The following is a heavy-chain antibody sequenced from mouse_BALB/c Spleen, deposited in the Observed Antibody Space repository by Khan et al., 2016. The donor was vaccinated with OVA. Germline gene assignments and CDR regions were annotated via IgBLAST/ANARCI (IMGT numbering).Heavy chain of an antibody. Sequence: EVELVESGPGLVKPSQSLSLTCTVTGYSITSEYAWNWIRQFPGNKLDWMGYINYSGNTRLNPSLKSRTSITRDTSKNQFFLQLNSLTTEDTATYYCAIKDYYDYDPFPFWGQGTLVTVSA. D-gene: IGHD2-4*01. V-gene: IGHV3-2*02. CDR2: INYSGNT. J-gene: IGHJ3*01. CDR1: GYSITSEYA. CDR3: AIKDYYDYDPFPF.